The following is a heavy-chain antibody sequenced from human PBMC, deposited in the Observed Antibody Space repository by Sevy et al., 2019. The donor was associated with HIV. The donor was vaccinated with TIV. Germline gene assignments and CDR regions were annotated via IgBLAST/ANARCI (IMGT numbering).Heavy chain of an antibody. CDR3: ARGPKDYGDFTGAFDI. J-gene: IGHJ3*02. Sequence: ASVKVSCKASGYTFTSYYMHWVRQAPGQGLEWMGIINPSGGSTSYAQKFQGRVTMTRDTSTSTVYMELSSLRSEDTAVSYCARGPKDYGDFTGAFDIWGQGTMVTVSS. CDR2: INPSGGST. CDR1: GYTFTSYY. D-gene: IGHD4-17*01. V-gene: IGHV1-46*03.